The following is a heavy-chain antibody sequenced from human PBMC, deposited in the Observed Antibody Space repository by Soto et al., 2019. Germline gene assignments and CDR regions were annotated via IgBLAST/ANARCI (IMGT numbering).Heavy chain of an antibody. CDR3: ARGLISGSHYSGGWYYFDS. CDR2: INHSGSA. V-gene: IGHV4-34*01. J-gene: IGHJ4*02. D-gene: IGHD1-26*01. CDR1: GGSSGDYG. Sequence: SVPLCVSCTVAGGSSGDYGWTRISQTPGKGLQWIGQINHSGSANYNPSLKSRVTISVHTSSSQFSLELSSVTAADTAVYYCARGLISGSHYSGGWYYFDSWGQGTQVTVSS.